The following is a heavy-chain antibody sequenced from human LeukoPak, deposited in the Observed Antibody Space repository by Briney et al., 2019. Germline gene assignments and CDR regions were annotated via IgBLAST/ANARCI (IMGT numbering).Heavy chain of an antibody. CDR2: ISSSGSTI. D-gene: IGHD5-12*01. CDR3: ARGPSGYDH. V-gene: IGHV3-48*03. J-gene: IGHJ1*01. CDR1: GFTFSSYE. Sequence: QTGGSLRLSCAASGFTFSSYEMNSVRQAPGKGLEWVAYISSSGSTIYYADSVKGRFTISRDNSKNTLYLQMNSLRAEDTAVYYCARGPSGYDHWGQGTLVTVSS.